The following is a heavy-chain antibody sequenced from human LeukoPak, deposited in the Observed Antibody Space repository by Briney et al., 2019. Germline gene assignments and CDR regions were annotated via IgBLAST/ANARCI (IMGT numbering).Heavy chain of an antibody. Sequence: GGALRLSCSASGFTFSRYPMHLGRQAPGKGLEYVSAISGNGGSTYYADSVKGRFTISRDNSKITLYLQMSSLRTEDTAIYYCVKAQYDFWSGLDYWGQGTLVTVSS. CDR3: VKAQYDFWSGLDY. CDR1: GFTFSRYP. J-gene: IGHJ4*02. V-gene: IGHV3-64D*09. CDR2: ISGNGGST. D-gene: IGHD3-3*01.